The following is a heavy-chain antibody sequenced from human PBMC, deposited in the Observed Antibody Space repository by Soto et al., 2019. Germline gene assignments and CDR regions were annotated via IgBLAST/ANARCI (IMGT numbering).Heavy chain of an antibody. V-gene: IGHV1-18*01. CDR2: ISAYNGNT. CDR3: ARTLNEWLLGLD. Sequence: GASVKVSCKASGYTFTSYGISWVRKAPGQGLEWMGWISAYNGNTNYAQKFQGRVTMTTDTSTSTAYMELRSLRSDDTAVYYCARTLNEWLLGLDWGQGTLVTSPQ. CDR1: GYTFTSYG. D-gene: IGHD3-3*01. J-gene: IGHJ4*02.